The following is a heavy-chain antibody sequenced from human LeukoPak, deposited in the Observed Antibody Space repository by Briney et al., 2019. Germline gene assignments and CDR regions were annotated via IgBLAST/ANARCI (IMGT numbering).Heavy chain of an antibody. V-gene: IGHV4-59*01. CDR2: IYYSGST. CDR3: ARDYEENWFDP. CDR1: GGSISSYY. D-gene: IGHD5-12*01. Sequence: SETLSLACTVSGGSISSYYWSWIRQPPGKGLEWIGYIYYSGSTNYNPSPKSRVTISVDTSKNQFSLKLSSVTAADTAVYYCARDYEENWFDPWGQGTLVTVSS. J-gene: IGHJ5*02.